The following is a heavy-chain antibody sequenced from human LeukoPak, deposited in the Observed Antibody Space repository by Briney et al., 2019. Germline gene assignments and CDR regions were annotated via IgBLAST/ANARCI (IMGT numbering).Heavy chain of an antibody. CDR3: ARTDSSGWHVLSY. CDR1: GFTFSSYA. Sequence: PGGSLRLSCAASGFTFSSYAMHWVRQAPGKGLEWVAVISYDGSNKYYADSVKGRFTISRDNSKNTLYLQMNSLRAEDTAVYYCARTDSSGWHVLSYWGQGTLVTVSS. D-gene: IGHD6-19*01. V-gene: IGHV3-30*04. CDR2: ISYDGSNK. J-gene: IGHJ4*02.